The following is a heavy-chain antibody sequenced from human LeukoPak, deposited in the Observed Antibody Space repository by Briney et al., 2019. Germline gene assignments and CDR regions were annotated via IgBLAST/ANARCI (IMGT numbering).Heavy chain of an antibody. Sequence: GGSLRLSCAASGFTFSSYAMSWVRQAPGKGLEWVSAISGSGGSTYYADSVKGRFTISRDNSKNTLYLQMNSLGAEDTAVYYCAKGGPYYYDSSGYYWDAFDIWGQGTMVTVSS. J-gene: IGHJ3*02. CDR2: ISGSGGST. CDR3: AKGGPYYYDSSGYYWDAFDI. V-gene: IGHV3-23*01. CDR1: GFTFSSYA. D-gene: IGHD3-22*01.